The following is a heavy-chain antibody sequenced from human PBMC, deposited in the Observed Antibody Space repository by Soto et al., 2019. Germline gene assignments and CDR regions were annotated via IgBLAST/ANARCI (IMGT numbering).Heavy chain of an antibody. CDR1: GGSISSSSYY. Sequence: QLQLQESGPGLVKPSETLSLTCTVSGGSISSSSYYWGWIRQPPGKGLEWIGSIYYSGSTYYNPSLKSRVTISVDTSKNQFSLKLSSVTAADTAVYYCARNKEGSSSWPSPNWFDPWGQGTLVTVSS. V-gene: IGHV4-39*01. CDR3: ARNKEGSSSWPSPNWFDP. D-gene: IGHD6-13*01. J-gene: IGHJ5*02. CDR2: IYYSGST.